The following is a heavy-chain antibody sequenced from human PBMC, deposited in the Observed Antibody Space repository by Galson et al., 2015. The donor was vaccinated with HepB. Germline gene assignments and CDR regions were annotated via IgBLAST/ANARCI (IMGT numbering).Heavy chain of an antibody. CDR2: ISSSSSYI. Sequence: SLRLSCAASGFTFSNYSMNWVRQAPGKGLEWVSSISSSSSYIYYADSVKGRFTISRDNAKNSLYLQMNSLRAEDTAVYYCAKDRIAAGPGWYFDLWGRGTLVTVSS. V-gene: IGHV3-21*01. CDR3: AKDRIAAGPGWYFDL. J-gene: IGHJ2*01. D-gene: IGHD6-13*01. CDR1: GFTFSNYS.